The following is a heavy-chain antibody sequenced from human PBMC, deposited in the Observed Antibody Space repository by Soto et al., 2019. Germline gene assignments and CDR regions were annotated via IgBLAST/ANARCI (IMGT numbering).Heavy chain of an antibody. J-gene: IGHJ4*02. Sequence: SETLSLTCTVSGGSISSGGYYWSWIRQHPGKGLESIGYIYYSGSTYYNPSLKSRVTISVDTSKNQFSLKLSSVTAADTAVYYCARGGDYYDSSSLDYWGQGTLVTVSS. V-gene: IGHV4-31*03. D-gene: IGHD3-22*01. CDR3: ARGGDYYDSSSLDY. CDR1: GGSISSGGYY. CDR2: IYYSGST.